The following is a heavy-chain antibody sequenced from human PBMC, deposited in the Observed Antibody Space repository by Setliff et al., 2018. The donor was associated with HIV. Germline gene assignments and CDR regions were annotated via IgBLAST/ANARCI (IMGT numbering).Heavy chain of an antibody. CDR1: GYSISSGYY. Sequence: PSETLSLTCAVSGYSISSGYYWGWIRQPPGKGLEWIGSIYHSGSTYYNPSLKSRVTISVDTSKNQFSLKLSSVTAADTAVYYCARLGADYGWAGAFDIWGQGTMVTVSS. V-gene: IGHV4-38-2*01. CDR2: IYHSGST. D-gene: IGHD4-17*01. J-gene: IGHJ3*02. CDR3: ARLGADYGWAGAFDI.